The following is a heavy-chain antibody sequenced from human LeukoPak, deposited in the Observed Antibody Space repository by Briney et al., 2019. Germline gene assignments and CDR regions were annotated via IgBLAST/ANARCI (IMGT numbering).Heavy chain of an antibody. CDR3: AKDAFRGYSYGYRVCMVWFDQ. V-gene: IGHV3-30*02. CDR2: IRDDGSNK. Sequence: LSGGSLRLSCAASGFTFSSYGMHWVRQAPGKGREWVAFIRDDGSNKYYVDSVKGRFTISRDNSKNTLSLQMSSLRAEDTAVYFCAKDAFRGYSYGYRVCMVWFDQWGQGILVTVSS. J-gene: IGHJ5*02. CDR1: GFTFSSYG. D-gene: IGHD5-18*01.